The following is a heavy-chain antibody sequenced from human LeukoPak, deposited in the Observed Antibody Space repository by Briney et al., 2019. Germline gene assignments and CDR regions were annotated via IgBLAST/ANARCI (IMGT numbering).Heavy chain of an antibody. V-gene: IGHV5-51*01. CDR3: ARRLFGDADAFDI. Sequence: GESLQIPCKGSGYSFTIYSIGGMRPMPGKGVEGMWIIYPGDSDTRYCPSFQGQVTISADKSISTDYLQWSSLKASDTAMYYGARRLFGDADAFDIWGQGTMVTVSS. J-gene: IGHJ3*02. CDR2: IYPGDSDT. D-gene: IGHD3-10*01. CDR1: GYSFTIYS.